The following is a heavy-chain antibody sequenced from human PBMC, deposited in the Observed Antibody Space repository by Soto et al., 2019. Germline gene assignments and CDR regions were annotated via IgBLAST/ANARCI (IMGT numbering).Heavy chain of an antibody. V-gene: IGHV1-18*01. Sequence: ASVKVSCKASGYTFTSYGISWVRQAPGQGLEWMGWISAYNGNTNYAQKLQGRVTMTTDTSTSTAYMELRSLRSDDTAVYYCARDQGYSSSWYNWFDPWGQGTLVNVSS. J-gene: IGHJ5*02. CDR2: ISAYNGNT. D-gene: IGHD6-13*01. CDR3: ARDQGYSSSWYNWFDP. CDR1: GYTFTSYG.